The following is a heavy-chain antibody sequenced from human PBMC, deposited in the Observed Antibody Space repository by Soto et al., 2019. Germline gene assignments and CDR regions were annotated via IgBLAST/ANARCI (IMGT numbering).Heavy chain of an antibody. J-gene: IGHJ4*02. CDR1: GFPFSSYA. Sequence: PGGSLSLSCAASGFPFSSYAMSWVRQAPGKGLEWVSAISGSGGSTYYADSVKGRFTISRDNSKNTLYLQMNSLRAEDTAVYYCAKELPTDIVVVVAANDYWGQGTLVTVSS. V-gene: IGHV3-23*01. CDR3: AKELPTDIVVVVAANDY. D-gene: IGHD2-15*01. CDR2: ISGSGGST.